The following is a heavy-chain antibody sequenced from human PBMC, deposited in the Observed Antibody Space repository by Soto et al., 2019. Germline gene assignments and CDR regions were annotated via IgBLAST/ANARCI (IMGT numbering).Heavy chain of an antibody. J-gene: IGHJ3*02. Sequence: GGYLRTSCKRVGYSFSSYWTGCQCQMPGKGLEWMGIIYPGDSDTRYSPSFQGQVTISADKSISTAYLQWSSLKASDTAMYYCARLTMVRGVLGAFDIWRQGTMVTVSS. CDR3: ARLTMVRGVLGAFDI. D-gene: IGHD3-10*01. CDR2: IYPGDSDT. V-gene: IGHV5-51*01. CDR1: GYSFSSYW.